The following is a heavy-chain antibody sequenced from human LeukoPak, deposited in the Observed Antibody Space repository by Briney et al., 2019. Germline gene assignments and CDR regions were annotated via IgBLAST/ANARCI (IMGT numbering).Heavy chain of an antibody. Sequence: SVKVSCKASGGTFSSYAISWVRQAPGQGLEWMGGIIPIFGTANYAQKFEGRVTITADESTSTAYMELSSLRSEDTAVYYCARELLWFGESYYYGMDVWGQGTTVTVSS. J-gene: IGHJ6*02. V-gene: IGHV1-69*13. CDR2: IIPIFGTA. CDR1: GGTFSSYA. CDR3: ARELLWFGESYYYGMDV. D-gene: IGHD3-10*01.